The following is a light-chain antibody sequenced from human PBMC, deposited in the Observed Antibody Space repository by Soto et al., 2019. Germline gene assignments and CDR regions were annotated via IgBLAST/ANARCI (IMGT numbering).Light chain of an antibody. CDR3: QQYNSCPPIT. CDR1: QSVSSN. J-gene: IGKJ5*01. Sequence: EIVMTQSTATLSVSPGERAPLSCRASQSVSSNLAWYQQKPGQAPRLLIYGASTRATGIPARFSGSGSGTEFTLTISSLQSEDFAVYYCQQYNSCPPITFGQGKRLVIQ. V-gene: IGKV3-15*01. CDR2: GAS.